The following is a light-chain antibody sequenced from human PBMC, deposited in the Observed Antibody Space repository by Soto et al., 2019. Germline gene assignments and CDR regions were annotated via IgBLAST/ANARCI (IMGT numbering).Light chain of an antibody. J-gene: IGKJ1*01. CDR3: QQYGSSPPQT. CDR1: QSVSSSY. Sequence: EIVLTQSPGTLSLSPGERATLSCRASQSVSSSYLAWYQQKPGQAPRLLIYGASSRATGIPDRFSGSGSGTDFTLTISRLEPEDFAVYYCQQYGSSPPQTFGQGTKLDIK. CDR2: GAS. V-gene: IGKV3-20*01.